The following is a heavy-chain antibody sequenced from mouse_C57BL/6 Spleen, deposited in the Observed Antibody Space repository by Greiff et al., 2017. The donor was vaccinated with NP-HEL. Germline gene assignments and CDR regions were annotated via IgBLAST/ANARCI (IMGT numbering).Heavy chain of an antibody. Sequence: QVQLQQSGPGLVAPSQSLSITCTVSGFSLTSYAISWVRQPPGKGLEWLGVIWTGGGTNYNSALKSRLSISKDNSKSQVFLKMNSLQTDDTARYYCARSEYYGNYGYFDYWGQGTTLTVSS. V-gene: IGHV2-9-1*01. D-gene: IGHD2-1*01. CDR1: GFSLTSYA. J-gene: IGHJ2*01. CDR2: IWTGGGT. CDR3: ARSEYYGNYGYFDY.